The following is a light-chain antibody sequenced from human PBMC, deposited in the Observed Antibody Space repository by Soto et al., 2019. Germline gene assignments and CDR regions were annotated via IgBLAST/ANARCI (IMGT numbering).Light chain of an antibody. J-gene: IGLJ2*01. V-gene: IGLV2-14*01. CDR2: DVS. CDR3: SSYTSSSTGVV. Sequence: QSVLTQPASVSGSPGQLITISCTGTSSDVGGYNYVSWYQQHPGKAPKLMIYDVSNRPSGVSNRFSGSKSGNTASLTISGLQAEDEADYYCSSYTSSSTGVVFGGGTKLTVL. CDR1: SSDVGGYNY.